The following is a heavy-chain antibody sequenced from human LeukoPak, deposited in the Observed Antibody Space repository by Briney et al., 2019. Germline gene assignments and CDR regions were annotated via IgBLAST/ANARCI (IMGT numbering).Heavy chain of an antibody. J-gene: IGHJ4*02. CDR3: ARGHTHFDY. Sequence: PSATLSLTCNASGGTFSSYYWSWMRQPPGKGLEWMGDIYYSWGTNNNPPLNSRVTTSVDTSTNQFSLKQRSVIAADATAYYYARGHTHFDYWGQGTLVTVSS. CDR2: IYYSWGT. CDR1: GGTFSSYY. V-gene: IGHV4-59*01.